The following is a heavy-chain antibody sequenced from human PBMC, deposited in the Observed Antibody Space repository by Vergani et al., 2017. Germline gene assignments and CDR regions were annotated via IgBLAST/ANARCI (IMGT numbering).Heavy chain of an antibody. CDR1: GITFSTYA. J-gene: IGHJ4*02. CDR2: LTGGGGST. Sequence: EVQLLESGGSLKQPGGSVRLSCAASGITFSTYAMHWVRQAPGKGLEWVSALTGGGGSTYYADSFKGRFIISRDNSRDTLYLQMNSLRPEDTATYYCVKDAGSYEKFFDSWGKGTLVTVSS. D-gene: IGHD1-26*01. CDR3: VKDAGSYEKFFDS. V-gene: IGHV3-23*01.